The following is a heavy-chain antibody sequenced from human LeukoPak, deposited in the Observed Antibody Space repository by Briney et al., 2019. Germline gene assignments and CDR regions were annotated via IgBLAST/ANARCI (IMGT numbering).Heavy chain of an antibody. J-gene: IGHJ4*02. CDR3: AKDIANCGGDCYSNFDY. Sequence: TGGSLRLSCAASGFTFSSYAMSWVRQAPGKGLEWVSAISGSGGSTYYADSVKGRFTISRDNSKNTLYLQMNSLRAEDTAVYYCAKDIANCGGDCYSNFDYWGQGTLVTVSS. V-gene: IGHV3-23*01. D-gene: IGHD2-21*02. CDR1: GFTFSSYA. CDR2: ISGSGGST.